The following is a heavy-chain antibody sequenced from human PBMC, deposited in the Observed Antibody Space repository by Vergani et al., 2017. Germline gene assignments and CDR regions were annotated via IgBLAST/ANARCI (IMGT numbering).Heavy chain of an antibody. V-gene: IGHV3-30*18. J-gene: IGHJ4*02. D-gene: IGHD6-13*01. CDR2: ISYDGSNK. CDR1: GFTFSSYG. Sequence: QVQLVESGGGVVQPGRSLRLSCAASGFTFSSYGMHWVRQAPGKGLEGVAVISYDGSNKYYADSVKGRFTISRDNSKNTLYLQMNSLRAEDTAVYYCANTPPPLYIAAAAQGGYFDYWGQGTLVTVSS. CDR3: ANTPPPLYIAAAAQGGYFDY.